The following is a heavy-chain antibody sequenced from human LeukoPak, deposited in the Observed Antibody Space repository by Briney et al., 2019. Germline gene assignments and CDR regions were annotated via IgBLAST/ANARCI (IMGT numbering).Heavy chain of an antibody. D-gene: IGHD4-23*01. Sequence: ASVKVSCKVSGYTLTELSMHWVRQAPGKGLEWMEGFDPEDGETIYAQKFQGRVTITADESTSTAYMELSSLRSEDTAVYYCARDQTPLRGSRDAFDIWGQGTMVTVSS. CDR1: GYTLTELS. J-gene: IGHJ3*02. CDR2: FDPEDGET. CDR3: ARDQTPLRGSRDAFDI. V-gene: IGHV1-24*01.